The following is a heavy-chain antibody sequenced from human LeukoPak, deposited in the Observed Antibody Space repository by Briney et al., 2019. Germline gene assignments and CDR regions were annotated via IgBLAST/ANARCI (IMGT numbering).Heavy chain of an antibody. CDR3: ARDRYYYDSSGYLRFDY. CDR2: IYTSGST. D-gene: IGHD3-22*01. CDR1: GGSISSGSYY. Sequence: SETLSLTCTVSGGSISSGSYYWSWIRQPAGKGLEWIGRIYTSGSTNYNPSLKSRVTISVDTSKNQFSLKLSSVTAADTAVYYCARDRYYYDSSGYLRFDYWSQGTLVTVSS. V-gene: IGHV4-61*02. J-gene: IGHJ4*02.